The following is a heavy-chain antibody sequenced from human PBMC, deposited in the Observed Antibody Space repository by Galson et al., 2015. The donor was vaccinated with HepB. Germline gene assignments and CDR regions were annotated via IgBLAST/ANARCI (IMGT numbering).Heavy chain of an antibody. CDR1: GYTFTSYY. Sequence: SVKVSCKASGYTFTSYYMHWVRQAPGQGLEWMGIINPSGGSTSYAQKLQGRVTMTRDTSTSTVYMELSSLRSEDTAVYYCARDYGRFGPYWRFDYWGQGTLVTVSS. D-gene: IGHD3-10*01. CDR3: ARDYGRFGPYWRFDY. V-gene: IGHV1-46*04. J-gene: IGHJ4*02. CDR2: INPSGGST.